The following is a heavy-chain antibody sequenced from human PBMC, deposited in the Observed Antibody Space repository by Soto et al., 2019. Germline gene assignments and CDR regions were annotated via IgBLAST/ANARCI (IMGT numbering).Heavy chain of an antibody. CDR1: GGSISSYY. CDR2: IYYSGST. V-gene: IGHV4-59*01. Sequence: SETLSLTCTVSGGSISSYYWSWIRQPPGKGLEWIGYIYYSGSTNYNPSLKSRVTISVDTSKNQFSLKLSSVTAADTAVYYCARGDTDFDYWGQGTLVTVSS. D-gene: IGHD5-18*01. J-gene: IGHJ4*02. CDR3: ARGDTDFDY.